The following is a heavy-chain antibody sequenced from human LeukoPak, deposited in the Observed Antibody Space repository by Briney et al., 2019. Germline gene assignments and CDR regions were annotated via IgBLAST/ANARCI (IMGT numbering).Heavy chain of an antibody. CDR2: ISYDGSNK. Sequence: GRSLRLSCAASGFTFSSYAMHWVRQAPGKGLEWVAVISYDGSNKYYADSVGGRFTISRDNSKNTLYLQMNSLRAEDTAVYYCAKLSHGLDYWGQGTLVTVSS. J-gene: IGHJ4*02. CDR1: GFTFSSYA. CDR3: AKLSHGLDY. V-gene: IGHV3-30*18.